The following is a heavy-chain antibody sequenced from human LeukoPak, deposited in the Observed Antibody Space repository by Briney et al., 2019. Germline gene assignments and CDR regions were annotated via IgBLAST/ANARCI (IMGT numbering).Heavy chain of an antibody. Sequence: SSETLSLTCTVSGASISSYYWSWIRQPPGKGLEWIGYISYSGSTNYNPSLKSRVTISADTSKNQVSLTLSSVTAADTAVYYCARHGTSSYYYYAMDVWGQGTTVTVSS. D-gene: IGHD1-26*01. CDR3: ARHGTSSYYYYAMDV. V-gene: IGHV4-59*08. CDR1: GASISSYY. J-gene: IGHJ6*02. CDR2: ISYSGST.